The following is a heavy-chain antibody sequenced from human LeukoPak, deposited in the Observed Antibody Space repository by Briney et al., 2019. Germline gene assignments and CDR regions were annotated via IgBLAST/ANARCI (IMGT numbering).Heavy chain of an antibody. CDR2: IYPGDSDT. D-gene: IGHD2-21*02. CDR1: GYSFTSYW. Sequence: GESLQISCKGSGYSFTSYWIGWVRQMPGKGLEWMGIIYPGDSDTRYSPSFQGQVTISADKSISTAYLQWSSLKASDTAMYYCARSHVVVTAPLDYWGQGTLVTVSS. CDR3: ARSHVVVTAPLDY. V-gene: IGHV5-51*01. J-gene: IGHJ4*02.